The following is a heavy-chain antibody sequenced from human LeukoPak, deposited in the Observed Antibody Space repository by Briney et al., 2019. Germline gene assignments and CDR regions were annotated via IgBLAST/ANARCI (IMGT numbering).Heavy chain of an antibody. D-gene: IGHD2-21*02. CDR3: ARVGTYCGGDCYLYYYYYMDV. Sequence: GGSLRLSCAASGFTFSSYSMNWVRQAPGKGLEWVSSISSSSSYIYYADSVKGRFTISRDNAKNSLYLQMNSLRAEDTAVYYCARVGTYCGGDCYLYYYYYMDVWGKGTTVTVSS. V-gene: IGHV3-21*01. J-gene: IGHJ6*03. CDR1: GFTFSSYS. CDR2: ISSSSSYI.